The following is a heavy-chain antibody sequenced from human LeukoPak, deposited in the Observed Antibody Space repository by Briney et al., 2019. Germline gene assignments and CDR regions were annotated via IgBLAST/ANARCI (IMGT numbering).Heavy chain of an antibody. J-gene: IGHJ4*02. Sequence: GGSLRLSCAASGFTFSTYSMNWVRQAPGKGLEWVSFIGSDGSDKHYADSVKGRFTISRDNSKNTLYLQMNSLRPGDTAVYYCAKDLSSGGGYDWGQGTLVTVSS. D-gene: IGHD3-16*01. CDR2: IGSDGSDK. V-gene: IGHV3-30*02. CDR3: AKDLSSGGGYD. CDR1: GFTFSTYS.